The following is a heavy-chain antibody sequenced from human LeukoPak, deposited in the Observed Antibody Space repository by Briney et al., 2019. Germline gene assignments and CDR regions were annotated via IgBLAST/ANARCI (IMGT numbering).Heavy chain of an antibody. CDR1: GFTLLSGC. CDR3: TRNENCGLCH. Sequence: GGSLRLSCTVRGFTLLSGCVRGLRQAPGEGPEWVANAKQGGSAKYFVDSVKGRFNISRDNAKNSLYLQMKRLRAEDNAVLYFTRNENCGLCHLGPGTLLTVSS. CDR2: AKQGGSAK. J-gene: IGHJ1*01. V-gene: IGHV3-7*01. D-gene: IGHD1-1*01.